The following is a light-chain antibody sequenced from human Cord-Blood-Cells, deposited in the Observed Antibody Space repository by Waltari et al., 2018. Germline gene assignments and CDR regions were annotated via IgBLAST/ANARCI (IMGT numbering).Light chain of an antibody. J-gene: IGKJ4*01. CDR2: AAS. Sequence: DIQMTQSPSSLSASVGDRVTITCRASQSISSYLNWYQQKPGKAPKLLIYAASSLQSGVPSRFGGSGSGTDFTLTISSLQPEDFATYYCPQSYSTPLTFGGGTKVEIK. CDR3: PQSYSTPLT. CDR1: QSISSY. V-gene: IGKV1-39*01.